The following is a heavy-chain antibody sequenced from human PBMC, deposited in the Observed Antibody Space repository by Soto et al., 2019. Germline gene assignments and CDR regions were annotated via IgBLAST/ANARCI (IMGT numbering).Heavy chain of an antibody. Sequence: QVQLVQSGAEVKTPGSSVKVSCKASGGTFSSYTISWVRQAPGQGLEWMGRIIPILGIANYAQKFQGRVTITADKSTSTAYMELSSLRSKDTAVYYCARESGYKGDGMDVWGQGTTVTVSS. CDR2: IIPILGIA. V-gene: IGHV1-69*02. D-gene: IGHD2-2*02. CDR3: ARESGYKGDGMDV. J-gene: IGHJ6*02. CDR1: GGTFSSYT.